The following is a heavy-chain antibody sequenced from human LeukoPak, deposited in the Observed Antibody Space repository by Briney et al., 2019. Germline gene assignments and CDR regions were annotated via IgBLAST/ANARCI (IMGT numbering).Heavy chain of an antibody. CDR1: GGTFSSYT. CDR2: SIPILGIA. CDR3: ARDQETGGPTDY. J-gene: IGHJ4*02. D-gene: IGHD7-27*01. V-gene: IGHV1-69*04. Sequence: SVKVSCKASGGTFSSYTISWVRQAPGQGLELMGRSIPILGIANYAQKFQGRVTITADKSTSTAYMELSSLRSEDTAVYYCARDQETGGPTDYWGQGTLVTVSS.